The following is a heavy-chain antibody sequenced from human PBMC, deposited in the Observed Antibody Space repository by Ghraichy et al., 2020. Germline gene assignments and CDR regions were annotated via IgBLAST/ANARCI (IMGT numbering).Heavy chain of an antibody. V-gene: IGHV4-39*01. Sequence: SETLSLTCTVSGGSISSSSYYWGWIRQPPGKGLEWIGSIYYSGSTYYNPSLKSRVTISVDTSKNQFSLKLSSVTAADTAVYYCARREGVVTLGAFDIWGQGTMVTVSS. J-gene: IGHJ3*02. D-gene: IGHD3-22*01. CDR2: IYYSGST. CDR3: ARREGVVTLGAFDI. CDR1: GGSISSSSYY.